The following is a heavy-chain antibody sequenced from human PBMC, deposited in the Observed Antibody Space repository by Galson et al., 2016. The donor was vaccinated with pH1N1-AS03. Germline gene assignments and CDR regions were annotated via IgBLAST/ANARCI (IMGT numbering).Heavy chain of an antibody. D-gene: IGHD3-3*01. J-gene: IGHJ2*01. CDR1: GDSTFDYY. V-gene: IGHV4-4*09. CDR2: IQTTGNT. CDR3: ARDPPLEIGWYFDL. Sequence: ETLSLTCTVSGDSTFDYYWNWIRQPPGEGLEWIGYIQTTGNTKYNPSLKSRVTMSIDTSKNQFSLHLMSVTAADTALYYCARDPPLEIGWYFDLWGRGTLVTVSS.